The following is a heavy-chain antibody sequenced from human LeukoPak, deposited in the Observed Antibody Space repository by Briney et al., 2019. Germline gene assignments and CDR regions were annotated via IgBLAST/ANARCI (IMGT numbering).Heavy chain of an antibody. J-gene: IGHJ4*02. CDR1: VGSIRDNY. CDR2: IYNSGTT. Sequence: SETLSLTCSVSVGSIRDNYWSWIRRPPGKGLEWIGYIYNSGTTSYNPSLKGQVTISVDTSKNQFSLKLYSVTAADTAVYYCARGNKYAGVFDYWGQGTLVTVSS. V-gene: IGHV4-59*01. CDR3: ARGNKYAGVFDY. D-gene: IGHD1/OR15-1a*01.